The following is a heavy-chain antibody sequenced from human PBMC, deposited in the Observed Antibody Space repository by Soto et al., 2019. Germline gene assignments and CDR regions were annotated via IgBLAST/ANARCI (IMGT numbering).Heavy chain of an antibody. CDR3: AKDPNYDFWSGFSAVYFDY. Sequence: EVHPLQSGGGLVQPGGSLRLSCAASGFSFSSFALSWVRQSPGKGLEWVAAVSGRGGDTYYANSVKGRFTISRDKSQNTLFLQMKSLRAEDSAIYDCAKDPNYDFWSGFSAVYFDYWGQGTLVTVSS. CDR1: GFSFSSFA. D-gene: IGHD3-3*01. V-gene: IGHV3-23*01. CDR2: VSGRGGDT. J-gene: IGHJ4*02.